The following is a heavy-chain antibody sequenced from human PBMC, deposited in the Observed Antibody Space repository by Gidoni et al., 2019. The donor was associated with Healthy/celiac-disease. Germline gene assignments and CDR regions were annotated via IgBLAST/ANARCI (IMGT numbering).Heavy chain of an antibody. CDR1: GGSISSSRYY. V-gene: IGHV4-39*01. CDR2: IYYIGST. J-gene: IGHJ4*02. CDR3: ASIMITFGGVIARAVPYYFDY. Sequence: QLQLQESGPGLVKPSETLSRTGTVSGGSISSSRYYWGWIRQPPGKGLEWIGSIYYIGSTYYNPSLKSRVTISVDTSKNQFSLKLSSVTAADTAVYYCASIMITFGGVIARAVPYYFDYWGQGTLVTVSS. D-gene: IGHD3-16*02.